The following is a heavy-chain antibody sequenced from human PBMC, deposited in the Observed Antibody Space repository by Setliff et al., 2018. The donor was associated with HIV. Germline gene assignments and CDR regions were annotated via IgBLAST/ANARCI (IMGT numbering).Heavy chain of an antibody. CDR2: IKQDGSEK. CDR1: GYSISSGYY. J-gene: IGHJ3*02. Sequence: LTCAVSGYSISSGYYWDWIRQAPGKGLEWVANIKQDGSEKYYVDSVKGRFTISRDNAKNSLYLQMNSLRAEDTAVYYCARDREYYDSSGYYAVTAFDIWGQGTMVTVSS. CDR3: ARDREYYDSSGYYAVTAFDI. V-gene: IGHV3-7*01. D-gene: IGHD3-22*01.